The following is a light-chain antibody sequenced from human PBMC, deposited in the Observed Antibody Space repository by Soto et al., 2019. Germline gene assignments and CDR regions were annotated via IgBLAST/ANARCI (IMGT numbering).Light chain of an antibody. V-gene: IGKV3-20*01. CDR1: QSVSSSY. CDR2: GAS. J-gene: IGKJ5*01. Sequence: DIVITQSPATLSVSPGERATLSCRASQSVSSSYLAWYQQKPGQAPRLLIYGASSRATGIPDRFSGSGSGTDFTLTISRLEPEDFAVYYCQQYGSSPRTFGQGTRLEI. CDR3: QQYGSSPRT.